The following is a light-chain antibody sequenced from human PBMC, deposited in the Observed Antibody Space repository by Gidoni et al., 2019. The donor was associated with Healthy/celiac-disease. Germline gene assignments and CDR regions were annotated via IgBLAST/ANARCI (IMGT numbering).Light chain of an antibody. V-gene: IGKV3-20*01. CDR3: QQYGSSPPWT. J-gene: IGKJ1*01. CDR2: GAS. CDR1: QSVSSSY. Sequence: GTLSCRASQSVSSSYLAWYQQKPGQAPRLLIYGASSRATGIPDRFSGSGSGTDFTLTISRLEPEDFAVYYCQQYGSSPPWTFXXXTKVEIK.